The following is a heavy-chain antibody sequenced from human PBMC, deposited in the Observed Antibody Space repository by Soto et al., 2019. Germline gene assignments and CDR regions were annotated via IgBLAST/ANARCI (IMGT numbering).Heavy chain of an antibody. Sequence: QVELVESGGGLGKPGGSLRLSCEASGFIFSEYYMSWIRQAPGKGLEWDSYISTSGSYTNYADSVKGRRIISRHNGVNSVYLQMNXXTAXATAVYYCARVKRSQGRVAFDLWGQGPMVTFSS. J-gene: IGHJ3*01. CDR1: GFIFSEYY. V-gene: IGHV3-11*05. D-gene: IGHD3-10*01. CDR3: ARVKRSQGRVAFDL. CDR2: ISTSGSYT.